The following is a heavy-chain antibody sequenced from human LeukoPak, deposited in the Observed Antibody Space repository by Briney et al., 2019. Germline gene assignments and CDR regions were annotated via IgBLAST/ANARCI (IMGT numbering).Heavy chain of an antibody. J-gene: IGHJ4*02. D-gene: IGHD6-19*01. V-gene: IGHV1-18*01. CDR1: GYTFTSYG. Sequence: ASVKVSCQASGYTFTSYGISWVRQAPGQGLEWMGWISAYNGNTNYAQKLQGRVTMTTDTSTSTSYMELRSLRSDDTAVYCCARDRPYTGGWRGFDYWGQGTLVTVSS. CDR2: ISAYNGNT. CDR3: ARDRPYTGGWRGFDY.